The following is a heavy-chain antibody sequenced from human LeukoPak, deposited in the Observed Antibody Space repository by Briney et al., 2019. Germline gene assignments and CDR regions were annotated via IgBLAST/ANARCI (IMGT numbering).Heavy chain of an antibody. J-gene: IGHJ3*02. D-gene: IGHD3-22*01. V-gene: IGHV3-66*01. Sequence: GGSLRLSCAAFGFPMSSDAMSWVRQARGKGLEWVSVIYSGGSTYYADSVKGRFTISRDNSKNTLYLQMNSLRAEDTAVYYCATLYYDSSGYPIDIWGQGTMVTVSS. CDR3: ATLYYDSSGYPIDI. CDR1: GFPMSSDA. CDR2: IYSGGST.